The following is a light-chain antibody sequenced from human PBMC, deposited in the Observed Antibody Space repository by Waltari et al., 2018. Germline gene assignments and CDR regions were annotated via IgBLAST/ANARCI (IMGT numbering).Light chain of an antibody. CDR2: GAM. V-gene: IGKV3-20*01. Sequence: EIVLKQSPGNLSLSPGERATLSCRASPSLRVAYLAWYQQKSGQAPRLLIYGAMYRASDIPDRFSGSGSGTDFTLTISRLEPEDFAVYYCQQYDTSPATFGQGTKLEIK. CDR1: PSLRVAY. J-gene: IGKJ2*01. CDR3: QQYDTSPAT.